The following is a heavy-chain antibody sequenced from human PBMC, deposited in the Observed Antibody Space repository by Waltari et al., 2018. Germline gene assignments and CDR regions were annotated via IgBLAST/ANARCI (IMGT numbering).Heavy chain of an antibody. V-gene: IGHV1-8*01. J-gene: IGHJ4*02. Sequence: QVQLVQSGAEVKKPGASVKVSCKASGYTFTSYDINGVRPATGQGLEWLGWMNPNSGNTGYAQKFQGRVTMTRNTSISTAYMELSSLRSEDTAVYYCARVTGYSYGYDLDYWGQGTLVTVSS. CDR1: GYTFTSYD. CDR2: MNPNSGNT. D-gene: IGHD5-18*01. CDR3: ARVTGYSYGYDLDY.